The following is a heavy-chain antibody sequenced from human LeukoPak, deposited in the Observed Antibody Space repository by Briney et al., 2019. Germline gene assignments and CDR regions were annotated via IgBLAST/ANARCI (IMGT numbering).Heavy chain of an antibody. V-gene: IGHV4-61*01. CDR2: TYNGGST. CDR3: VRGHGGY. J-gene: IGHJ4*02. CDR1: GGSVSSSIYH. Sequence: SETQSLTCTVSGGSVSSSIYHWFWIRQPPGKGLEWIGFTYNGGSTYYNPSLKSRVTISVDMAKNQFSLKVMSVTAADTAVYYCVRGHGGYWGQGTLVTVSS.